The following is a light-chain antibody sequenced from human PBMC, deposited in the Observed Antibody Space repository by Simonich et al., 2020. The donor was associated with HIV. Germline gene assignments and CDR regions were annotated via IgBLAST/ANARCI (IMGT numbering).Light chain of an antibody. CDR1: QSLSSC. J-gene: IGKJ1*01. CDR3: QQYNTYLRT. CDR2: KES. Sequence: DIQMTQSPSTLSASVGDRVTFTCRASQSLSSCLAWYQQKTGKAPKLLIYKESSLESGVPSRFSGSGSGTEFNLTISSLQPDDFATYYCQQYNTYLRTFGQGTKVEIK. V-gene: IGKV1-5*03.